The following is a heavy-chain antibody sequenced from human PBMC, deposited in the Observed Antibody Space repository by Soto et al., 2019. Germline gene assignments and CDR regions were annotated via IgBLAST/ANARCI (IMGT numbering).Heavy chain of an antibody. CDR1: GYSFTTYW. V-gene: IGHV5-10-1*01. CDR3: ARLTLAHDSSGYHIFDY. Sequence: ESLKISCQASGYSFTTYWISWVRQMPGKGLECMGRIDPTDSYTDYGPSFEGHVTMSVDRSINTAYLEWSTLKASDSAMYYCARLTLAHDSSGYHIFDYWGQGTLVTVSS. J-gene: IGHJ4*02. D-gene: IGHD3-22*01. CDR2: IDPTDSYT.